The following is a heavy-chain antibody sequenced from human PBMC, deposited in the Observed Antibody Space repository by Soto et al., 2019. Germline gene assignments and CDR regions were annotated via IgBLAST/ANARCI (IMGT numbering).Heavy chain of an antibody. V-gene: IGHV5-51*01. D-gene: IGHD2-2*01. Sequence: PGESLKISCKGSGYSFTSYWIGWVRQMPGKGLEWMGIIYPGDSDTRYSPSFQGQVTISADKSISTAYLQWSSLKASDTAMYYCARGYCSSTSCPPGDYYYGTDVWGQGTSVTVS. J-gene: IGHJ6*02. CDR2: IYPGDSDT. CDR1: GYSFTSYW. CDR3: ARGYCSSTSCPPGDYYYGTDV.